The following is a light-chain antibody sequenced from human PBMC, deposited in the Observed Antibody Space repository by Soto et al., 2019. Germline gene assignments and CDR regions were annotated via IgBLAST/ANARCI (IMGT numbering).Light chain of an antibody. CDR2: RNN. Sequence: QSVLTQPPSASGTPGQRVTISWSGSSSNIGSNFIYWYQQLPGTAPKLLIYRNNERPSGVPDRFSGSKSGTSASLAISGLRSEDEADYHCAAWDDSLSGVVFGGGTKVTVL. V-gene: IGLV1-47*01. J-gene: IGLJ2*01. CDR1: SSNIGSNF. CDR3: AAWDDSLSGVV.